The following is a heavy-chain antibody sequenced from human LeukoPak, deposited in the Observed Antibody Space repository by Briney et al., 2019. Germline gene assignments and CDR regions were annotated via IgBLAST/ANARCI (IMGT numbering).Heavy chain of an antibody. V-gene: IGHV3-7*01. D-gene: IGHD3-22*01. CDR1: AFTFSSYW. CDR2: IKEDGSEH. CDR3: VRDSYSRDLDY. Sequence: GGSLRLSCAASAFTFSSYWMSWVRQAPGKGLEWVANIKEDGSEHYYVDSLKGRFTISRDNAKNSLYLQMNSLRAEDTAVYYCVRDSYSRDLDYWGQGTLVTVSS. J-gene: IGHJ4*02.